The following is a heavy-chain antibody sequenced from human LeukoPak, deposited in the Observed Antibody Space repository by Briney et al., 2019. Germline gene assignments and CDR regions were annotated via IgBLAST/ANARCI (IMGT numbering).Heavy chain of an antibody. Sequence: SGGSLRLSCAASGFTVSSNDMTWVRQAPGRGLEWVSLIYSGGSTLYADSVKGRFSISRDNSRNTLYLQMSSLRAGDTAVYYCARDGGSGWYDYWGQGTLVTVSS. J-gene: IGHJ4*02. V-gene: IGHV3-66*01. CDR2: IYSGGST. CDR1: GFTVSSND. D-gene: IGHD6-19*01. CDR3: ARDGGSGWYDY.